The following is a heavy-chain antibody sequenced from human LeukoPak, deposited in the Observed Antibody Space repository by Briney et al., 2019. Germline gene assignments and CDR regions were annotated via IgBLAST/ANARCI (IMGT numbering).Heavy chain of an antibody. D-gene: IGHD3-3*01. V-gene: IGHV3-21*01. Sequence: ETLSLTCTVSGGSISSSSYYWGWVRQAPGKGLEWVSSISSSSSYIYYADSVKGRFTISRDNAKNSLYLQMNSLRAEDTAVYYCARAVLYDFWSGYWSDAFDIWGQGTMVTVSS. J-gene: IGHJ3*02. CDR2: ISSSSSYI. CDR3: ARAVLYDFWSGYWSDAFDI. CDR1: GGSISSSSYY.